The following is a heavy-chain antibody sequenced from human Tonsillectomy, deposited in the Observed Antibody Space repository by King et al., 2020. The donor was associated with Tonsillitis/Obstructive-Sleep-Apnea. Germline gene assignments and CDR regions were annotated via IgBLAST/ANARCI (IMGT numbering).Heavy chain of an antibody. D-gene: IGHD1-26*01. J-gene: IGHJ4*02. CDR3: AKDRSGSPY. CDR2: ISYDGSNE. V-gene: IGHV3-30*18. CDR1: GFTFSSYG. Sequence: VQLVESGGGVVQPGRSLRLSCAASGFTFSSYGMHWVRQAPGKGLEWVAVISYDGSNEYYADSVKGRFTISRDNSKNTLYLQMNSLRAEDTAVYYCAKDRSGSPYWGQGTLVTVSS.